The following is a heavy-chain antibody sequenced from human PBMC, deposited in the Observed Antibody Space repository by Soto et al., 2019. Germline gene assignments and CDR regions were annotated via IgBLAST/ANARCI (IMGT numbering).Heavy chain of an antibody. CDR3: AKDGIVVVPAAMWENWFDP. D-gene: IGHD2-2*01. V-gene: IGHV3-23*01. CDR2: ISGSGGST. CDR1: GFTFSSYA. J-gene: IGHJ5*02. Sequence: PGGSLRLSCAASGFTFSSYAMSWVRQAPGKGLEWVSAISGSGGSTYYADSVKGRFTISRDNSKNTLYLQMNSLRAEDTAVYYCAKDGIVVVPAAMWENWFDPWGQGTLVTVSS.